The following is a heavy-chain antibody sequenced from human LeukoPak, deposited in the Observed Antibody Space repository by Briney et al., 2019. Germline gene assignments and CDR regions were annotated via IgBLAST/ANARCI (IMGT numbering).Heavy chain of an antibody. CDR3: ARVLNPRGTMGYYYMDV. CDR2: IYYSGST. CDR1: GGSISSGDYY. V-gene: IGHV4-30-4*08. Sequence: SETLSLTCTVSGGSISSGDYYWSWIRQPPGKGLEWIGYIYYSGSTYYNPSLKSRVTISVDTSKNQFSLKLSSVTAADTAVYYCARVLNPRGTMGYYYMDVWGKGTTVTVSS. J-gene: IGHJ6*03. D-gene: IGHD4/OR15-4a*01.